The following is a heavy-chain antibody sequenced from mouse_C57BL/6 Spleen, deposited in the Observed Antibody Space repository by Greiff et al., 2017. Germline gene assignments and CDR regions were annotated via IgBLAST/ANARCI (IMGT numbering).Heavy chain of an antibody. D-gene: IGHD2-14*01. CDR1: GYAFSSSW. CDR3: ARLRYEDYFDY. J-gene: IGHJ2*01. Sequence: VQLQQSGPELVKPGASVKISCKASGYAFSSSWMNWVKQRPGKGLEWIGRIYPGDGDTNYNGKFKGKATLTADKSSSTAYMQLSSLTSEDSAVYFCARLRYEDYFDYWGQGTTLTVSS. CDR2: IYPGDGDT. V-gene: IGHV1-82*01.